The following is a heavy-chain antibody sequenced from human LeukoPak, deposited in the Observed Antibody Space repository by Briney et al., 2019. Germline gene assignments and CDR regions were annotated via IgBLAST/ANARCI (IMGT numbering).Heavy chain of an antibody. D-gene: IGHD1-26*01. CDR1: GGSISSSSYY. V-gene: IGHV3-72*01. J-gene: IGHJ4*02. CDR3: ARWESGAPRD. Sequence: LSLTCTVSGGSISSSSYYWDWIRQPPGKGLEWVGRTRNKANSFTTEYAASVKGRFTISRDDSKNSLYLQMNSLKTEDTAVYYCARWESGAPRDWGQGTLVTVSS. CDR2: TRNKANSFTT.